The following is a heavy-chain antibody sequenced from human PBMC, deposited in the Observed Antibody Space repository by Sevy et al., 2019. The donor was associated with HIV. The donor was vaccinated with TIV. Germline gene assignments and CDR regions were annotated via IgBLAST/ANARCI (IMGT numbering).Heavy chain of an antibody. CDR2: ISAYNGNT. CDR1: GYTFTSYG. CDR3: AGEFSSSWYGSMDV. Sequence: VKVSCKASGYTFTSYGISWVRQAPGRGLEWMGWISAYNGNTNYAQKLQGRVTMTTDTSTSTAYMELRSLRSDDTAVYYCAGEFSSSWYGSMDVWGQGTTVTVSS. V-gene: IGHV1-18*01. J-gene: IGHJ6*02. D-gene: IGHD6-13*01.